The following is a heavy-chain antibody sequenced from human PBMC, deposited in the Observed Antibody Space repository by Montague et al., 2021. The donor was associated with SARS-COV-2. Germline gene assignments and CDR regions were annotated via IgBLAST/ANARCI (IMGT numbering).Heavy chain of an antibody. CDR2: IHSSGGT. CDR1: GGSIITGSNFY. Sequence: TLSLTCAVSGGSIITGSNFYWGWIRQSAGKGLEWIGRIHSSGGTNSNPSLKSRLTMSVDSSANQFSLKLTSVTAADTAGYYCARDYYDSTGLNWFDPWGQGRLVTVSS. J-gene: IGHJ5*02. D-gene: IGHD3-22*01. V-gene: IGHV4-61*02. CDR3: ARDYYDSTGLNWFDP.